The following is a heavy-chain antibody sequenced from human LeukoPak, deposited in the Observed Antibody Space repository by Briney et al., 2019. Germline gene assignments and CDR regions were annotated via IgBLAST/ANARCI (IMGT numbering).Heavy chain of an antibody. J-gene: IGHJ4*02. CDR3: AKDYDFWSGYSFDY. Sequence: GGPLRLSCAASGFTFSSYAMSWVRQAPGKGLEWVSAISGSGGSTYYADSVKGRFTISRDNSKNTLYLQMNSLRAEDTAVYYCAKDYDFWSGYSFDYWGQGTLVTVSS. CDR2: ISGSGGST. CDR1: GFTFSSYA. D-gene: IGHD3-3*01. V-gene: IGHV3-23*01.